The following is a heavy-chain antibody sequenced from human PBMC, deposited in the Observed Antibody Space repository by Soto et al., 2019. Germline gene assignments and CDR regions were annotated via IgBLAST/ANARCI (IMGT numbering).Heavy chain of an antibody. V-gene: IGHV1-69*01. CDR2: IIPIFGTA. CDR3: ARGIAVAGTRGNWLDP. D-gene: IGHD6-19*01. CDR1: GGTFSSYA. Sequence: QVQLVQSGAEVKKPGSSVKVSCKASGGTFSSYAISWVRQAPGQGLEWMGGIIPIFGTANYAQKFQGRVTITADESTSTADMELSSLRSEDTAVYYCARGIAVAGTRGNWLDPWGQGTLVTVSS. J-gene: IGHJ5*02.